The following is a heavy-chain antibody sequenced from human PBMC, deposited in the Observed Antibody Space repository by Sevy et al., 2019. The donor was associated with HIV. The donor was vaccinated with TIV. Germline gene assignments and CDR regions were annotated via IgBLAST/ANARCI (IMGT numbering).Heavy chain of an antibody. Sequence: SETLSLTCTVSGASISSYFWSWIRQPAGKGLEWIGRLDTSGTTNYNPSLKSRVTMSLDTSKNQFSLHLTSVTAADTAVYYCARIRSQDWYFDLWGRGTLVTVSS. D-gene: IGHD4-17*01. CDR3: ARIRSQDWYFDL. CDR1: GASISSYF. V-gene: IGHV4-4*07. CDR2: LDTSGTT. J-gene: IGHJ2*01.